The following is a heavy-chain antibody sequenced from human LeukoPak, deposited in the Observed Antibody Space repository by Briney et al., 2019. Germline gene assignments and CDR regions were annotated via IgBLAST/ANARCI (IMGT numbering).Heavy chain of an antibody. CDR1: EFTFSTYA. CDR2: ISRDGLDT. V-gene: IGHV3-30*04. J-gene: IGHJ4*02. D-gene: IGHD3-16*01. CDR3: ATEHWGPNS. Sequence: GGSLRLSCAASEFTFSTYAMHWVRQAPGKGPEWVAVISRDGLDTYYADSVRGRFTISRDNAKNSLYLQMSSLRGEDTALYYCATEHWGPNSWGQGTLVTVSS.